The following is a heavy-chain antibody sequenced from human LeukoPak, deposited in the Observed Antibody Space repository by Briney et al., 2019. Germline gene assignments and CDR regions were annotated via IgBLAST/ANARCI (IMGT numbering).Heavy chain of an antibody. CDR3: ATTLTRDSSGSYGALDY. CDR1: GFTFSSYA. V-gene: IGHV3-64*01. D-gene: IGHD6-19*01. Sequence: PGGSLRLSCAASGFTFSSYAIHWVRQAPGKGLEYVSAISSNGGSTYYANSVKGRFTISRDNSKNSLYLQMNSLRVEDTAVYYCATTLTRDSSGSYGALDYWGQGTLVTVSS. CDR2: ISSNGGST. J-gene: IGHJ4*02.